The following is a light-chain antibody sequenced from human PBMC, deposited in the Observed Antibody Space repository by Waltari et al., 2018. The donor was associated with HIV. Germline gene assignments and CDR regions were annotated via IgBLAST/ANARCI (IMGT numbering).Light chain of an antibody. CDR1: QSIGSW. J-gene: IGKJ4*01. CDR2: KAS. CDR3: QQYNSYPVT. Sequence: DIQMTQSPSTLSASVGDRVTITCRASQSIGSWLAWYQQKPGKAPKLLVYKASSLESGVPSRFSGSGSGTEFTLSMSSLQPDDFATYYCQQYNSYPVTFGGGTKVEIK. V-gene: IGKV1-5*03.